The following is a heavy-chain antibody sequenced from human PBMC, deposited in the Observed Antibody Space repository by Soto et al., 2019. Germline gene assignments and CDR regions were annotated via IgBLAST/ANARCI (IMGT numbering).Heavy chain of an antibody. Sequence: QVRLVQSGAEVKKPGASVKVSCKASGYTLTRFALHWVRQAPGQRLEWMGWISADSGNSQYSQKFQGRVTITRDTSASTAYMELSSLISEDTAVYYCARWLGGLDLWGQGTLVTVSS. D-gene: IGHD6-19*01. CDR3: ARWLGGLDL. J-gene: IGHJ4*02. CDR2: ISADSGNS. V-gene: IGHV1-3*01. CDR1: GYTLTRFA.